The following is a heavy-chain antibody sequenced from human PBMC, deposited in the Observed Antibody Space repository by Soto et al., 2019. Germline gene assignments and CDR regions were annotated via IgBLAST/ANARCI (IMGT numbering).Heavy chain of an antibody. V-gene: IGHV3-30*18. D-gene: IGHD6-19*01. Sequence: QVQLVESGGGVVQPGRSLRLSCAASGFTLSTYGMHWVRQAPGKGLEWMAAISYDGSTIYYADSVKGRFTISRDNSKNTLYLQMSSLRVEDTAVYYCANGRGVAVTGTFWGQGTLVTVSS. CDR2: ISYDGSTI. CDR1: GFTLSTYG. J-gene: IGHJ4*02. CDR3: ANGRGVAVTGTF.